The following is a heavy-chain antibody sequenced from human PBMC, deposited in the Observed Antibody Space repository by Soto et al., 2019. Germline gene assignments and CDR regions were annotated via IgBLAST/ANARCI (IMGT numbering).Heavy chain of an antibody. CDR1: GGSLSDYY. D-gene: IGHD1-1*01. J-gene: IGHJ5*02. CDR3: ARSQWNPQAFDP. Sequence: QVQLQQWGAGLLKPSETLSLTCAVYGGSLSDYYWNWLRQPPGKGLEWIGEINHRGTTSYNPSLKSRVDISVDTAMTQFSPKLRSVTAADTAIYYWARSQWNPQAFDPWGPGNQVTVPS. CDR2: INHRGTT. V-gene: IGHV4-34*01.